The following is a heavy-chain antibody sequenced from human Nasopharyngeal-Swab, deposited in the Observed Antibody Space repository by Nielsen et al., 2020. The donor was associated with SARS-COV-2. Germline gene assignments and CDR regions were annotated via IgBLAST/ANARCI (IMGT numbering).Heavy chain of an antibody. Sequence: SDTLSLTCTVSGRSISSTSYYWGFIRQPSGKGLEWIGSIYYSWSTNYNHSLKSRVTISVDTSKNQFSLKLSSVTAADTAVYYCSRDRDDYYDSSGSPFDYWGQGTLVTVSS. V-gene: IGHV4-39*07. J-gene: IGHJ4*02. D-gene: IGHD3-22*01. CDR3: SRDRDDYYDSSGSPFDY. CDR1: GRSISSTSYY. CDR2: IYYSWST.